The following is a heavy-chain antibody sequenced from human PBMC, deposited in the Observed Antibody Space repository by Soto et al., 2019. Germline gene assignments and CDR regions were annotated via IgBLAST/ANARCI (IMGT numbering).Heavy chain of an antibody. CDR1: GYTFTSHG. Sequence: ASVKVSCKASGYTFTSHGISWVRQAPGQGLEWMGWISAYNGNTNYAQKLQGRVAMTTDTSTSTAYMELRSLRSDDTAVYYCARGTTMVRNNWFDPWGQGTQVTVSS. J-gene: IGHJ5*02. CDR2: ISAYNGNT. D-gene: IGHD3-10*01. CDR3: ARGTTMVRNNWFDP. V-gene: IGHV1-18*01.